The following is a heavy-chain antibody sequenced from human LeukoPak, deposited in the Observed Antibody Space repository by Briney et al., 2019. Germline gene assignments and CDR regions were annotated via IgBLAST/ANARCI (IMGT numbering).Heavy chain of an antibody. Sequence: SQTLSLTCAVSGGSISSGGYSWSRIRQPPGKGLEWIGYIYHSGSTYYNPSLKSRVTISVDRSKNQFSLKLSSVTAADTAVYYCARTRRAGAVDYWGQGTLVTVSS. CDR3: ARTRRAGAVDY. V-gene: IGHV4-30-2*01. CDR1: GGSISSGGYS. J-gene: IGHJ4*02. CDR2: IYHSGST.